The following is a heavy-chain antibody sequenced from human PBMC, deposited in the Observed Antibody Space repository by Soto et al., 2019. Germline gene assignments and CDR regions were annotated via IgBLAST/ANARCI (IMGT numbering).Heavy chain of an antibody. D-gene: IGHD6-19*01. V-gene: IGHV3-15*01. CDR3: TTDLGGRLYKWLVDDY. Sequence: GGSLRLSCAASGFTFSNAWMSWVRQAPGKGLEWVGRIKSKTDGGTTDYAAPVKGRFTISRDDSKNTLYLQMNSLKTEDTAVYYCTTDLGGRLYKWLVDDYWGQGTLVTVSS. CDR1: GFTFSNAW. CDR2: IKSKTDGGTT. J-gene: IGHJ4*02.